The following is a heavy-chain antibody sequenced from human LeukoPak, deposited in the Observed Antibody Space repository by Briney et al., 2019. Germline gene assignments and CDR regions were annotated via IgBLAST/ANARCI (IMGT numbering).Heavy chain of an antibody. CDR2: INPKSGGT. V-gene: IGHV1-2*02. Sequence: ASVKASCKSSGGTFSSYAISWVRQAPGQGLEWMGWINPKSGGTKYAQKFQGRVTMTRDTSISTAYMELSRLRSDDTAVYYCARDMGHIVVVTAISGFDYWGQGTLVTVSS. CDR3: ARDMGHIVVVTAISGFDY. D-gene: IGHD2-21*02. J-gene: IGHJ4*02. CDR1: GGTFSSYA.